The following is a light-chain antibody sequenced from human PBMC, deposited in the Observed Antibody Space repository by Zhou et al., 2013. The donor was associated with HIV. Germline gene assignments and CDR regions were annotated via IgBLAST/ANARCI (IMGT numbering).Light chain of an antibody. V-gene: IGKV1-33*01. J-gene: IGKJ2*01. Sequence: DIQMTQSPSSLSASVGDRVTITCQASQDISNYLNWYQQKPGKAPKLLIYDASNLETGVPSRFSGSRSGTDFTFTISSLQPEDIATYYCQQYDNLPYTFGPGDRSWRSN. CDR1: QDISNY. CDR2: DAS. CDR3: QQYDNLPYT.